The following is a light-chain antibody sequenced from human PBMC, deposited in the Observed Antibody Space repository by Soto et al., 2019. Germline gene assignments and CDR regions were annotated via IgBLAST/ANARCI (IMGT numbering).Light chain of an antibody. CDR2: DAS. Sequence: DIQMTQSPSSLSASVGDRVTITCQASQDISNYLNWYQQKPEKAPKLLIHDASNLETGVPSRFSGSGSGTDFTFTISSLQPEDFATYFCQQSYSTPITFGQGTRLEI. V-gene: IGKV1-33*01. CDR1: QDISNY. J-gene: IGKJ5*01. CDR3: QQSYSTPIT.